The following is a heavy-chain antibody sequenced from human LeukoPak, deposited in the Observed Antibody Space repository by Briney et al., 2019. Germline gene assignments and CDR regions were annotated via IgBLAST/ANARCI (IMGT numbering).Heavy chain of an antibody. V-gene: IGHV1-69*13. J-gene: IGHJ3*02. CDR3: ARGSGSRGLGAGEVAFDI. Sequence: ASVKVSCKASGDTFSSYAISWVRQAPGQGLEWMGGIIPIFGTANYAQKFQGRVTITADESTSTAYMELSSLRSEDTAVYYCARGSGSRGLGAGEVAFDIWGQGTMVTVSS. D-gene: IGHD1-26*01. CDR1: GDTFSSYA. CDR2: IIPIFGTA.